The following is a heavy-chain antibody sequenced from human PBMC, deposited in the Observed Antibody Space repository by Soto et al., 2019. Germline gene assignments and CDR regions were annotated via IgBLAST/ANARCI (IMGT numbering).Heavy chain of an antibody. CDR2: ISLYSDGT. CDR1: GYTFSNYG. Sequence: ASVKVSCKTSGYTFSNYGITWVRQAPGQPLEWLGWISLYSDGTNYAQKFQGRVSMTTDASTTTAYMELRSLRSDDTAVYYCARVVPGAEAWFGPWGQGTLVTVSS. CDR3: ARVVPGAEAWFGP. V-gene: IGHV1-18*01. J-gene: IGHJ5*02. D-gene: IGHD2-2*01.